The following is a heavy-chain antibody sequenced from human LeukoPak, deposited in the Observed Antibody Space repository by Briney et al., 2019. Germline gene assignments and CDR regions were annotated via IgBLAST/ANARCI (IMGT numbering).Heavy chain of an antibody. D-gene: IGHD3-3*01. CDR1: GGSISSYY. J-gene: IGHJ6*03. CDR2: IYYSGST. Sequence: SETLSLTCTVSGGSISSYYWSWIRQPPGKGLEWIGYIYYSGSTNYNPSLKSRVTISVDTSKNQFSLKLSSVTAADTAVYYCARQGYNYDFWSGYYRPYYYMDVWGKGTTVTVSS. V-gene: IGHV4-59*08. CDR3: ARQGYNYDFWSGYYRPYYYMDV.